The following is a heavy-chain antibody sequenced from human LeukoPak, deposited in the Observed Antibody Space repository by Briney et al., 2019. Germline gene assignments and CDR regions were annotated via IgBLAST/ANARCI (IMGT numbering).Heavy chain of an antibody. CDR2: ISSSSSTI. D-gene: IGHD3-22*01. V-gene: IGHV3-48*04. J-gene: IGHJ6*02. CDR3: AGYDSSGYRVPLGMDV. Sequence: PGRSLRLSCAASGFTFSSYSMNWVRQAPGKGLEWVSYISSSSSTIYYADSVKGRFTISRDNAKNSLYLQMNSLRAEDTAVYYCAGYDSSGYRVPLGMDVWGQGTTVTVSS. CDR1: GFTFSSYS.